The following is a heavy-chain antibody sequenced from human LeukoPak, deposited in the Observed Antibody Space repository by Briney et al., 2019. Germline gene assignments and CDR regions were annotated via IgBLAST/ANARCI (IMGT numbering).Heavy chain of an antibody. CDR2: INTNTGNP. D-gene: IGHD5-18*01. CDR3: ARAARLDGVGIQLWLVY. V-gene: IGHV7-4-1*02. J-gene: IGHJ4*02. CDR1: GYTFTGYA. Sequence: ASVKVSCKASGYTFTGYAMNWVRQAPGQGLEWMGWINTNTGNPTYAQGFTGRFVFSLDTSVSTAYLQISSLKAEDTAVYYCARAARLDGVGIQLWLVYWGQGTLVTVSS.